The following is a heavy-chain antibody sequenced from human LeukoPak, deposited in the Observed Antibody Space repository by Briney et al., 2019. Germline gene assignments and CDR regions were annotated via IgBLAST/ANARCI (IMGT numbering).Heavy chain of an antibody. V-gene: IGHV1-2*02. J-gene: IGHJ3*02. CDR2: INPNSGGT. CDR1: GYTFTGYY. CDR3: ARVSGWELKDAFDI. Sequence: GASVKVSCKASGYTFTGYYMHWVRQAPGQGLEWMGWINPNSGGTNYAQKFQGRVTMTRDTSISTAYMELSRLRSDDTAVYYCARVSGWELKDAFDIWGQGTMVTVSS. D-gene: IGHD1-26*01.